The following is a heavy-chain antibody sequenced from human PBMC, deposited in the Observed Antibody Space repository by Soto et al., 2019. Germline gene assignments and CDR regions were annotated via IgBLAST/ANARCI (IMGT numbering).Heavy chain of an antibody. V-gene: IGHV4-30-4*01. D-gene: IGHD3-10*01. CDR1: GASINSVDYY. J-gene: IGHJ6*02. CDR3: ARDRYYGSGTYYNFYSGMDV. CDR2: IVHSGST. Sequence: PSETLSPTCTVSGASINSVDYYWTWVRRPPVNGLDLIANIVHSGSTYYTPSLQSRVTISLDTSKNHFSLKLSSVTPTDTAVYYCARDRYYGSGTYYNFYSGMDVWGQGTTVTVSS.